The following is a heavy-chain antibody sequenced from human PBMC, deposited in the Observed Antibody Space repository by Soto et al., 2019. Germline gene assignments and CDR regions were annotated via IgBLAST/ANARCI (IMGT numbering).Heavy chain of an antibody. J-gene: IGHJ3*02. Sequence: PGGSLRLSCAASGFTVSSNYMNWVRQPPGKGLEWVSIIYSGSSSYYADSVKGRFTISRDNSKNTLYLQMNSLRAADTAVYYCAREGDAFDIWGQGTMVTVSS. CDR3: AREGDAFDI. CDR2: IYSGSSS. CDR1: GFTVSSNY. V-gene: IGHV3-53*01.